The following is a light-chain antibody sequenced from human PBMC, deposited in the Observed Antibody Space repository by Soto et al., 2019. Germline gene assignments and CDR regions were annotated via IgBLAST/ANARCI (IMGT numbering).Light chain of an antibody. CDR1: QSVSSN. J-gene: IGKJ4*01. V-gene: IGKV3-15*01. CDR2: GAS. Sequence: EIVMTQSPATLSVSPGERATLSCRASQSVSSNLAWYQQKPGQAPRLLIYGASTRATGIPARFSGSGSGTEFNLTISSLQSEDFAVYFCQQYDDWLRLTFGGGTKVDNK. CDR3: QQYDDWLRLT.